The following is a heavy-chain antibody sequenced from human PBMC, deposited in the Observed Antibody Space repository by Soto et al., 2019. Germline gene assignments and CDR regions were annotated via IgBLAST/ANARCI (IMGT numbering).Heavy chain of an antibody. CDR2: ISYDGSNT. D-gene: IGHD2-15*01. CDR1: GVSFNSYD. Sequence: PGGSLRLSCAASGVSFNSYDMHWVRQAPGKGPEWVAIISYDGSNTYYSDSVRGRFTISRDNSKDTLYLQMHSLRSEDTAIYYCGRISRYCSSGDCHAWGQGTQVTVSS. V-gene: IGHV3-30*03. J-gene: IGHJ5*01. CDR3: GRISRYCSSGDCHA.